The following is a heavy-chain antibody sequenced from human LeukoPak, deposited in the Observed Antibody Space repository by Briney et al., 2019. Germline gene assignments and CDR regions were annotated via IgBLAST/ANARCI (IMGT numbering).Heavy chain of an antibody. J-gene: IGHJ5*02. CDR3: ARDARSSGYCSGGSCYLLNNWFDP. D-gene: IGHD2-15*01. CDR1: GYTFTSYG. V-gene: IGHV1-18*01. CDR2: ISAYNGNT. Sequence: VAPVKVSCKASGYTFTSYGISWVRQAPGQGLEWMGWISAYNGNTNYAQKLQGRVTMTTDTSTSTAYMELRSLRSDDTAVYYCARDARSSGYCSGGSCYLLNNWFDPWGQGTLVTVSS.